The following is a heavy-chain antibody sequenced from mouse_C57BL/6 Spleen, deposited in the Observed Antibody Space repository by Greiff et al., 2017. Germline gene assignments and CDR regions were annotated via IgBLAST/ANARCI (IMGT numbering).Heavy chain of an antibody. CDR1: GYTFTDYN. D-gene: IGHD2-4*01. V-gene: IGHV1-18*01. J-gene: IGHJ4*01. CDR2: INPNNGGT. Sequence: EVKLVESGPELVKPGASVKIPCKASGYTFTDYNMDWVKQSHGKSLEWIGDINPNNGGTIYNQKFKGKATLTVDKSSSTAYMELRSLTSEDTAVYYCARRVYDYDVSAMDYWGQGTSVTVSS. CDR3: ARRVYDYDVSAMDY.